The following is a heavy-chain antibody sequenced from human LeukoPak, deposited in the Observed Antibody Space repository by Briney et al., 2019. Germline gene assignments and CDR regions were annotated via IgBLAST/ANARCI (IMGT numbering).Heavy chain of an antibody. CDR3: ARVSSSSWFAPFDY. D-gene: IGHD6-13*01. J-gene: IGHJ4*02. CDR1: GGSINRYY. CDR2: IYYSGST. Sequence: PSETLSLTCTVSGGSINRYYWTWIRQPPGKGLEWIGYIYYSGSTNYNPSLKNRVTISVDTCKNQFSLKLSSVTAADTAVYYCARVSSSSWFAPFDYWGQGTLVTVSS. V-gene: IGHV4-59*01.